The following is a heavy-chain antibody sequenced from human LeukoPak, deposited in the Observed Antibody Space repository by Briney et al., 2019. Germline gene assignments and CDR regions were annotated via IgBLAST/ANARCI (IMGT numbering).Heavy chain of an antibody. D-gene: IGHD3-3*01. CDR1: KYTFTGYY. J-gene: IGHJ3*02. CDR3: ATLLRYEWSAFDI. CDR2: INPNSGAT. Sequence: EASVKVSCKASKYTFTGYYIHWVRQAPGQGLEWMGWINPNSGATDYAQKFQGRVTMTRDTSISTAYMELSSLRSEDTAVYYCATLLRYEWSAFDIWGQGTMVTVSS. V-gene: IGHV1-2*02.